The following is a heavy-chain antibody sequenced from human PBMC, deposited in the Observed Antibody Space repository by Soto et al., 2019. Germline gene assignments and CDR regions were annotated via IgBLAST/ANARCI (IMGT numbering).Heavy chain of an antibody. D-gene: IGHD3-3*01. CDR2: FDPEDGET. J-gene: IGHJ4*02. CDR3: ARRSLGFLRAAYYFDQ. Sequence: ASVKVSCKVSGYTLTELSMHWVRQAPGKGLEWMGGFDPEDGETIYAQKFQGRVTMTEDTSTDTAYMELSSLRSEDTAVYYCARRSLGFLRAAYYFDQWGQGTLVTVSS. V-gene: IGHV1-24*01. CDR1: GYTLTELS.